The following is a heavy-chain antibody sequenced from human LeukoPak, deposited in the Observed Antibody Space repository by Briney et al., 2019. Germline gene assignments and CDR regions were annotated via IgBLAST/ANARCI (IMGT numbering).Heavy chain of an antibody. CDR1: GGTFSSYA. D-gene: IGHD3-22*01. V-gene: IGHV1-69*13. CDR2: IIPIFGTA. Sequence: SVKVSCRASGGTFSSYAISWVRQAPGQGLEWMGGIIPIFGTANYAQKFQGRVTITADESTSTAYMELSSLRSEDTAVYYCARSSFPYYYDSSGYYPYGMDVWGQGTTVTVS. J-gene: IGHJ6*02. CDR3: ARSSFPYYYDSSGYYPYGMDV.